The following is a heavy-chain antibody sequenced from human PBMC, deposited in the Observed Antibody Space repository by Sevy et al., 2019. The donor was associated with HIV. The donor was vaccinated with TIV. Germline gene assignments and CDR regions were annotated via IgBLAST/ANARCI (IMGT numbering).Heavy chain of an antibody. CDR1: GFRFSDYA. D-gene: IGHD6-6*01. V-gene: IGHV3-9*01. Sequence: GGSLRLSCAASGFRFSDYAMHWVRQAPGKGLEWVSGISWNSVSLDYADSVKGRFTISRDNAKNSLYLQINRLRSEDTALYHCAKDNRPATMSNSSYYYYYGMDVWGQGTTVTVSS. J-gene: IGHJ6*02. CDR2: ISWNSVSL. CDR3: AKDNRPATMSNSSYYYYYGMDV.